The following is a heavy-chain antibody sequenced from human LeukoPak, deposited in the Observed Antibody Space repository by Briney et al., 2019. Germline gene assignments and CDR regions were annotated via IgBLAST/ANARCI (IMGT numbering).Heavy chain of an antibody. CDR3: ARQEGWRYSGYDFTVDY. CDR1: GGSFSGYY. J-gene: IGHJ4*02. D-gene: IGHD5-12*01. CDR2: INHSGST. V-gene: IGHV4-34*01. Sequence: KASETLSLTCAVYGGSFSGYYWSWIRQPPGKGLEWIGEINHSGSTNYNPSLKSRVTISVDTSKNQFSLKLSSVTAADTAVYYCARQEGWRYSGYDFTVDYWGQGTLVTVPS.